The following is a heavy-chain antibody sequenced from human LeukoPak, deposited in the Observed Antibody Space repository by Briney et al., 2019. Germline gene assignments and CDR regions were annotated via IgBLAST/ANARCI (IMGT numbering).Heavy chain of an antibody. V-gene: IGHV4-34*01. J-gene: IGHJ4*02. CDR1: GGSISSYY. D-gene: IGHD3-22*01. CDR3: ARGLSYYYDSSGSTPGY. CDR2: INHSGST. Sequence: SETLSLTCIVSGGSISSYYWSWIRQPPGKGLEWIGEINHSGSTNYNPSLKSRVTISVDTSKNQFSLKLSSVTAADTAVYYCARGLSYYYDSSGSTPGYWGQGTLVTVSS.